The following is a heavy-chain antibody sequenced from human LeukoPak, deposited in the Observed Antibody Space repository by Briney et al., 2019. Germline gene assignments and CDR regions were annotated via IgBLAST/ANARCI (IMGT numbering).Heavy chain of an antibody. CDR2: INPSGGST. Sequence: ASVKVSCKASGYTFTSYYMHWVRQAPGQGLEWMGIINPSGGSTSYAQKFQGRVTMTRDTSTSTVYMELCSLRSEDTAVYYCARGTSVVLRFLEWLSTSGAFDYWGQGTLVTVSS. V-gene: IGHV1-46*01. D-gene: IGHD3-3*01. CDR3: ARGTSVVLRFLEWLSTSGAFDY. J-gene: IGHJ4*02. CDR1: GYTFTSYY.